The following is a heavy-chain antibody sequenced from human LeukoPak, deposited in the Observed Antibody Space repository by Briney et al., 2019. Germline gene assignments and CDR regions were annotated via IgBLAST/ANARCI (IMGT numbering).Heavy chain of an antibody. CDR3: ARAVIHCSGGSCYSGAFDI. V-gene: IGHV4-59*01. CDR1: GGSISSYY. CDR2: IYYSGST. D-gene: IGHD2-15*01. Sequence: SETLSLTCTVSGGSISSYYWSWIRQPPGKGLEWIGYIYYSGSTNYNPSLKSRVTISVDTSKNQFSLKLSSVTAADTAVYYCARAVIHCSGGSCYSGAFDIWGQGTMVTVSS. J-gene: IGHJ3*02.